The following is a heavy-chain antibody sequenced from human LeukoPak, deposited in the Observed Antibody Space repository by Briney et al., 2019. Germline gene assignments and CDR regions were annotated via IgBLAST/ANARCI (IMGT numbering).Heavy chain of an antibody. D-gene: IGHD3-3*01. Sequence: GGSLRLFCAASGFTFDDYAMHWVRQAPGKGLEWVSGISWNSGSIGYADSVKGRFTISRDNAKNSLYLQMNSLRAEDTAVYYCAKPLIRVGYYDFWSGCWFDPWGQGTLVTVSS. CDR3: AKPLIRVGYYDFWSGCWFDP. CDR1: GFTFDDYA. V-gene: IGHV3-9*01. J-gene: IGHJ5*02. CDR2: ISWNSGSI.